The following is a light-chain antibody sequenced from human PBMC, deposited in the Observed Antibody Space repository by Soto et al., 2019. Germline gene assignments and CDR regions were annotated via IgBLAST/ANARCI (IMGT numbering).Light chain of an antibody. CDR3: KHLTAYPIT. J-gene: IGKJ5*01. Sequence: IKLTQSPSFLSAAVGDIVTLTFRASQDINKYLAWYQQKPGEAPKLMIYFVSTLQSGVPSSFSGSGSGTEFTLTIRDMQPEDFATYYCKHLTAYPITCGKGTRREIK. CDR2: FVS. V-gene: IGKV1-9*01. CDR1: QDINKY.